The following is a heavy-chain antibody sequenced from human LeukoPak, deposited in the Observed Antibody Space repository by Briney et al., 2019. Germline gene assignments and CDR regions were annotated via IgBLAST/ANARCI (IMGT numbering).Heavy chain of an antibody. Sequence: PGGSLRLSCAASGFTFSSYATTWVRQAPGKGLEWVSAISGSGSVGSTYYADSVKGRFTISRDNSKNTLYLQMNSLRAEDTAVYYCAKDVYGDYGGLVYWGQGTLVTVSS. J-gene: IGHJ4*02. CDR1: GFTFSSYA. V-gene: IGHV3-23*01. D-gene: IGHD4-17*01. CDR3: AKDVYGDYGGLVY. CDR2: ISGSGSVGST.